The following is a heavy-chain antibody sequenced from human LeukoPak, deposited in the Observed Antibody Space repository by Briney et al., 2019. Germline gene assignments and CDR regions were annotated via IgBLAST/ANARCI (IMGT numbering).Heavy chain of an antibody. CDR2: ISRSGSST. CDR3: AKGGDILTGYYLYWYFDL. V-gene: IGHV3-23*01. CDR1: GFTFSAYA. J-gene: IGHJ2*01. D-gene: IGHD3-9*01. Sequence: GGSLRLSCAASGFTFSAYAMSWVRQAPGKGLEWVSAISRSGSSTDYADSVKGRFTISRDNSKNTLYLQMNSLRLEDTAVYYCAKGGDILTGYYLYWYFDLWGRGTLVTVSS.